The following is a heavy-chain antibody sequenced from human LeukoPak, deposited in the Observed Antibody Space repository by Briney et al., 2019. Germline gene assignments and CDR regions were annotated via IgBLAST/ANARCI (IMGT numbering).Heavy chain of an antibody. CDR2: IYSGGST. V-gene: IGHV3-66*01. Sequence: GGSLRLSCAASGFTVSSNYMSWVRQAPGKGLEWVSVIYSGGSTYYADSVKGRFTISRDNSKNTLYLQMNSLRAEDTAVYYCARGGTAANYRDYQYLNLWGQGTLVTVSS. D-gene: IGHD4-17*01. CDR3: ARGGTAANYRDYQYLNL. CDR1: GFTVSSNY. J-gene: IGHJ4*02.